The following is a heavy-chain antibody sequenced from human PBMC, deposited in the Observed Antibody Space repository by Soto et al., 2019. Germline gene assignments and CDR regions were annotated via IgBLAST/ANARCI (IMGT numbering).Heavy chain of an antibody. Sequence: PVGSLRLSCAASGFTFSSYSMNWVRQAPGKGLEWASSISSSSSYIYYADSVKGRFTISRDNAKNSLYLQMNSLRAEDTAVYYCARDRNYYDSSGSFDYWGQGTLVTVSS. CDR3: ARDRNYYDSSGSFDY. V-gene: IGHV3-21*01. J-gene: IGHJ4*02. CDR2: ISSSSSYI. D-gene: IGHD3-22*01. CDR1: GFTFSSYS.